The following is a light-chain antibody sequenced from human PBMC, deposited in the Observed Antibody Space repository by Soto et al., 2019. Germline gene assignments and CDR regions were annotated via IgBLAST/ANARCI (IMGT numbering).Light chain of an antibody. CDR3: QQYGSSGT. CDR2: GVS. V-gene: IGKV3-20*01. J-gene: IGKJ1*01. CDR1: QSVSNSH. Sequence: EIVLTQSPGTLSLSPGERATLSCRASQSVSNSHLAWHQQKPGQAPRLLIFGVSSRAAGIPDRFSGSGSGTDFALTISRLEPEDFAVYYCQQYGSSGTFGQGTKVDIK.